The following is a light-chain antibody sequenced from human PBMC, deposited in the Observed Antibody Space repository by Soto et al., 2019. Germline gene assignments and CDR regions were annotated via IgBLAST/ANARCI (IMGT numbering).Light chain of an antibody. J-gene: IGKJ5*01. Sequence: EIVLTQSPGTLSLSPGERATLSCRASQSVSSTFLAWYQQKPGQAPRLLIFDSSNRATGIPARFSGSGYGTDFTLSISSLEPEDFAVYYCQQRLSWPITFGQGTRLEIK. V-gene: IGKV3D-20*02. CDR3: QQRLSWPIT. CDR2: DSS. CDR1: QSVSSTF.